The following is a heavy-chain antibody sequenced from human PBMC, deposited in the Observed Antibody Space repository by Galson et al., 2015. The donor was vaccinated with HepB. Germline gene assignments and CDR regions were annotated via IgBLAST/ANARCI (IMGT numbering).Heavy chain of an antibody. J-gene: IGHJ5*02. CDR1: GYTFTSHL. CDR2: IDPTGGDT. CDR3: ATDHYCSSTNCYSWFDT. V-gene: IGHV1-46*01. D-gene: IGHD2-2*01. Sequence: SVKVSCKASGYTFTSHLMHWVRQAPGQGLEWLGLIDPTGGDTNYAQKFQGRLTVTRDTSTSTAYMELSSLRFEDTAVYYCATDHYCSSTNCYSWFDTWGQGTLDSFSS.